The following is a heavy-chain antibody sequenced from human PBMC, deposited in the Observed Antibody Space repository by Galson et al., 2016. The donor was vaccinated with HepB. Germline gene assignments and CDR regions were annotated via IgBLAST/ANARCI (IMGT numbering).Heavy chain of an antibody. Sequence: SLRLSCAASGFTFSSYSMNWVRQAPGKGLEWVSFFSPSSSTIYYSDSVKGRFTVSRDNGKNSLYLQMNSLRDEDTAVYYCARGLLYFDWYQLEGYGMDVWGQGTTVTVSS. J-gene: IGHJ6*02. CDR3: ARGLLYFDWYQLEGYGMDV. CDR2: FSPSSSTI. D-gene: IGHD3-9*01. CDR1: GFTFSSYS. V-gene: IGHV3-48*02.